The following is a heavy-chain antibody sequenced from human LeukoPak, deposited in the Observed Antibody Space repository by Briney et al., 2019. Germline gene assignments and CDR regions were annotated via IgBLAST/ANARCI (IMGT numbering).Heavy chain of an antibody. D-gene: IGHD2-15*01. Sequence: SETLSLTCTVSGGSISSYHWSWIRQPPGKGLEWIGYIYYSGSTNYNPSLKSRVTISVDTSKNQFSLKLSSVTAADTAVYYCARQTGVAVATFYFDDWGQGTQVTASS. CDR1: GGSISSYH. V-gene: IGHV4-59*08. CDR2: IYYSGST. CDR3: ARQTGVAVATFYFDD. J-gene: IGHJ4*02.